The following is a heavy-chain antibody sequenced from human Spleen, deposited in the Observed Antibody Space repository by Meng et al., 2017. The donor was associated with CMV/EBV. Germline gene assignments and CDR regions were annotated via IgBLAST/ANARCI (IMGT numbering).Heavy chain of an antibody. CDR3: AAYTDDALDI. Sequence: LSLTCAVSGFTFSNYWMSWVRQAPGKGPEWVANINQDGSERYYVDSVRGRLTISRDNAKNSLYLQMNSLRAEDTAVYYCAAYTDDALDIWGQGTMVTVSS. J-gene: IGHJ3*02. V-gene: IGHV3-7*01. CDR2: INQDGSER. D-gene: IGHD2-21*01. CDR1: GFTFSNYW.